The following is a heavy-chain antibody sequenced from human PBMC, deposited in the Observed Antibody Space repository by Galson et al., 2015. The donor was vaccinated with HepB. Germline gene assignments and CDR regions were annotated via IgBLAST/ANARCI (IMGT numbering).Heavy chain of an antibody. CDR3: ARDNLPGYYDSSGYVAFDI. V-gene: IGHV6-1*01. Sequence: CAISGDSVSSHSAAWNWIRQSPSRGLEWLGRTYYRSKWYNDYAVSVKSRITINPDASKNQFSLQLNSVTPEDTAVYYCARDNLPGYYDSSGYVAFDIWGQGTMVTVSS. CDR2: TYYRSKWYN. CDR1: GDSVSSHSAA. D-gene: IGHD3-22*01. J-gene: IGHJ3*02.